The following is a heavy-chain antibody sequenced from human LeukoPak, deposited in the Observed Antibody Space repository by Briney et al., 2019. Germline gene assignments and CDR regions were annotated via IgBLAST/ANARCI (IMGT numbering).Heavy chain of an antibody. D-gene: IGHD3-10*01. Sequence: SETLSLTSAVYGGSFSGYYWSWIRQPPGKGLEWIGEINHSGSTNYNPSLKSRVTISVDTSKNQFSLKLSSVTAADTAVYYCARFTMVRGVMPGFDYWGQGTLVTVSS. J-gene: IGHJ4*02. CDR1: GGSFSGYY. CDR2: INHSGST. CDR3: ARFTMVRGVMPGFDY. V-gene: IGHV4-34*01.